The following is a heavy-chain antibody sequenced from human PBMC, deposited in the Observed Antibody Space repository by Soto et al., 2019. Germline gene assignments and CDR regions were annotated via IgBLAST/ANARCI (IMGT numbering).Heavy chain of an antibody. CDR1: GFTFRNYA. D-gene: IGHD6-25*01. V-gene: IGHV3-23*01. J-gene: IGHJ5*02. Sequence: PGGSLRLSCAASGFTFRNYAMAWVRQAPGKGLEWVSSINNRGVSTYYADSVKCRFTISRDNSKNTLYLQRKGLRVEDTAVYYCAKDESIAAAPFDPWGQGTLVTVAS. CDR2: INNRGVST. CDR3: AKDESIAAAPFDP.